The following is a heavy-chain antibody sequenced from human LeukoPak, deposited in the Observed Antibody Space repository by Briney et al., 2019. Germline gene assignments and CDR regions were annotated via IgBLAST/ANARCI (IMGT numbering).Heavy chain of an antibody. Sequence: PSETLSLTCAVSGGSISSGGYSWTWIRQPPGKGLEWIGYIYHSGSTYYNPSLKSRVTISVDRSKNQFPLRLSSVTAADTAVYYCATSSGGSGTYLDYWGQGTLVAVSS. CDR2: IYHSGST. CDR3: ATSSGGSGTYLDY. D-gene: IGHD3-10*01. CDR1: GGSISSGGYS. J-gene: IGHJ4*02. V-gene: IGHV4-30-2*01.